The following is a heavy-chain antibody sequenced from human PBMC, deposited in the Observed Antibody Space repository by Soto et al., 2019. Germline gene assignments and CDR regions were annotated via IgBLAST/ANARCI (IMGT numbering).Heavy chain of an antibody. CDR3: ARRVVVVAARQSWFDP. V-gene: IGHV4-34*01. Sequence: QVQLQQWGAGLLKPSETLSLTCAVYGGSFSGYYWSWIRQPPGKGLEWIGEINHSGSTNYNPSLKSRVTISVDTSKNQFSLKLSSVTAADTAVYYCARRVVVVAARQSWFDPWGQGTLVTVSS. J-gene: IGHJ5*02. CDR2: INHSGST. D-gene: IGHD2-15*01. CDR1: GGSFSGYY.